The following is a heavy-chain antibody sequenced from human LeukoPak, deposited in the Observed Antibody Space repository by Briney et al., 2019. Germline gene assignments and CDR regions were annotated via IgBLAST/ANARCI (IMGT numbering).Heavy chain of an antibody. CDR2: ISWNSDFI. D-gene: IGHD3-10*01. CDR1: GFNFDDYT. J-gene: IGHJ4*02. V-gene: IGHV3-9*01. Sequence: PGRSLRLSCAASGFNFDDYTVHWVRQPPGKGLEWVSGISWNSDFIVYGDSVKGRFTISRDNAKNSLYLQMNSLRAEDTALYYCVKSHGAGRYYPLEYWGQGTLLTVSS. CDR3: VKSHGAGRYYPLEY.